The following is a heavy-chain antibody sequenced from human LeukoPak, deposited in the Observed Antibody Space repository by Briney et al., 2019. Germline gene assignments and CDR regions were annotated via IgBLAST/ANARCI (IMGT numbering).Heavy chain of an antibody. CDR3: AKDVETHQLWWSWLDY. CDR2: IKQDGSEK. J-gene: IGHJ4*02. D-gene: IGHD5-18*01. Sequence: GGSPRLSCAASGFTFSTYYMSWVRQAPGTGLEWVANIKQDGSEKYYVDSVKGRFTISRDNSKNSLYLQMNSLRTEDTALYYCAKDVETHQLWWSWLDYWGQGTLVTVSS. V-gene: IGHV3-7*03. CDR1: GFTFSTYY.